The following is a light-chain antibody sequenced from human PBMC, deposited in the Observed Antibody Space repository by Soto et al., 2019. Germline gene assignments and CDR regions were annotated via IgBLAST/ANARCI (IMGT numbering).Light chain of an antibody. Sequence: EIVLTQSPGTLSLSPGERATLSCRASQSVSSRSLAWFQQKPGQAPRLPIYAASSRATGIPDRFSGSGFGTDFTLTISRLEPEDFAVYYCQQYGSSPWTFGQGTKVEIK. V-gene: IGKV3-20*01. J-gene: IGKJ1*01. CDR2: AAS. CDR3: QQYGSSPWT. CDR1: QSVSSRS.